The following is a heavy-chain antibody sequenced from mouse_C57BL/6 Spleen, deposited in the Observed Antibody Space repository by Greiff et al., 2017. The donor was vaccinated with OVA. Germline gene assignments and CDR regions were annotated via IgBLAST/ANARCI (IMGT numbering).Heavy chain of an antibody. J-gene: IGHJ2*01. V-gene: IGHV1-19*01. Sequence: EVQGVESGPVLVKPGASVKMSCKASGYTFTDYYMNWVKQSHGKSLEWIGVINPYNGGTSYNQKFKGKATLTVDKSSSTAYMELNSLTSEDSAVYYCATLGYFDYWGQGTTLTVSS. CDR2: INPYNGGT. CDR3: ATLGYFDY. D-gene: IGHD4-1*01. CDR1: GYTFTDYY.